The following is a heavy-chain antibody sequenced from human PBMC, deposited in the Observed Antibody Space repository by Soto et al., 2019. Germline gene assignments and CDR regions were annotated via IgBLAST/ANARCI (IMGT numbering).Heavy chain of an antibody. D-gene: IGHD3-3*01. V-gene: IGHV1-3*01. Sequence: ASVKVSCKASGYTFTSYAMHWVRQAPGQRLEWMGWINAGNGNTKRSQKFQDRVTISRDTSASTAYMELSSLRSEDTAVYYCARSDYDFWSGYQPGGMDVWGQGTTVTVSS. CDR3: ARSDYDFWSGYQPGGMDV. CDR2: INAGNGNT. CDR1: GYTFTSYA. J-gene: IGHJ6*02.